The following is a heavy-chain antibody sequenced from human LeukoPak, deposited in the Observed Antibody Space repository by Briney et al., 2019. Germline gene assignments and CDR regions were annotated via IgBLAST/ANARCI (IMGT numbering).Heavy chain of an antibody. D-gene: IGHD3-22*01. CDR3: ARANYYDSSGPSGY. V-gene: IGHV3-23*01. CDR1: GFTFSSYA. J-gene: IGHJ4*02. CDR2: ISGSGGST. Sequence: GGSLRLSCAASGFTFSSYAMSWVRQAPGKGLEWVSAISGSGGSTYYADSVKGRFTISRDNSKNTLYLQMNSLRAEDTAVYYCARANYYDSSGPSGYWGQGTLVTVSS.